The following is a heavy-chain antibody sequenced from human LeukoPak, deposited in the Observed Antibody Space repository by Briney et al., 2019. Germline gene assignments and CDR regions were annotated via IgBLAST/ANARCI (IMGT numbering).Heavy chain of an antibody. Sequence: PGGSLRLSCAASGFTFSSYTMNWVRQAPGKGLEWVSSISSSSSYISYADSVKGRFTISRDNAKNSLSLQMNSLRAEDTAVYYCAREVIVLMVSHFDYWGQGPLVTVPS. CDR2: ISSSSSYI. CDR3: AREVIVLMVSHFDY. D-gene: IGHD2-8*01. CDR1: GFTFSSYT. J-gene: IGHJ4*02. V-gene: IGHV3-21*01.